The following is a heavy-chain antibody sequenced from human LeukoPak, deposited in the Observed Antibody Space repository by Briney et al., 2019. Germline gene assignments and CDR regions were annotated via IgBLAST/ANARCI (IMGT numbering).Heavy chain of an antibody. CDR3: ARERSGYSSSTSCLDAFDI. CDR1: GGSISSYY. D-gene: IGHD2-2*01. CDR2: IYYSGST. V-gene: IGHV4-59*01. Sequence: PSETLSLTCTVSGGSISSYYWSWIRQPPGKGLEWIGYIYYSGSTNYNPSLKSRVTISVDTSKNQFSLKLSSVTAADTAVYYCARERSGYSSSTSCLDAFDIWGQGTMVTVSS. J-gene: IGHJ3*02.